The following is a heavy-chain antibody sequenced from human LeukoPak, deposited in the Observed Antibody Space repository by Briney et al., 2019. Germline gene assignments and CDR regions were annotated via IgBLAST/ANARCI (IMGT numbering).Heavy chain of an antibody. V-gene: IGHV3-30*03. D-gene: IGHD2-2*01. CDR3: ASPSSTSWGYYYYYYYMDV. CDR1: GFTFSSYG. Sequence: GRSLRLSCAASGFTFSSYGMHWVRQAPGKGLEWVAVISYDGSNKYYADSVKARFTISRDNSKNTLYLQMNSLRAEDTAVYYCASPSSTSWGYYYYYYYMDVWGKGTTVTVSS. J-gene: IGHJ6*03. CDR2: ISYDGSNK.